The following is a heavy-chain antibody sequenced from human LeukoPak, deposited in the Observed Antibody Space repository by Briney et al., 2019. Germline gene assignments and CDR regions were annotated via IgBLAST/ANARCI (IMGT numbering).Heavy chain of an antibody. CDR1: GYSFTSYW. Sequence: GESLRISCKGSGYSFTSYWISWVRQMPGKGLEWMGRIDPSDSYTNYSPSFQGHVTISADKSISTAYLQWSSLKASDTAMYYCARQDRRFGELSEAGYYGMDVWGKGTTVTVSS. CDR3: ARQDRRFGELSEAGYYGMDV. J-gene: IGHJ6*04. CDR2: IDPSDSYT. V-gene: IGHV5-10-1*01. D-gene: IGHD3-10*01.